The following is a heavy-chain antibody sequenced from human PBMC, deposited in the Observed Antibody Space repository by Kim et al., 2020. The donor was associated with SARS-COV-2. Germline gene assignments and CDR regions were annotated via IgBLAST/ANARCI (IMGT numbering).Heavy chain of an antibody. D-gene: IGHD2-15*01. CDR2: FDPEDGET. CDR3: ATDYCSGGSCYSDYYYGMDV. CDR1: GYTLTELS. J-gene: IGHJ6*02. Sequence: ASVKVSCKVSGYTLTELSMHWVRQAPGKGLEWMGGFDPEDGETIYAQKFQGRVTMTEDTTTDTAYMELSSLRSEDTAVYYCATDYCSGGSCYSDYYYGMDVCAQVTTVTVSS. V-gene: IGHV1-24*01.